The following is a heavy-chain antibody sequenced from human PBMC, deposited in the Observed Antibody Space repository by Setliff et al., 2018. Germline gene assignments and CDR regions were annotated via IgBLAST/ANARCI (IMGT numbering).Heavy chain of an antibody. CDR3: ARDPFRNYDTAPVWFDP. Sequence: ASVKVSCKASGGTFRSYGISWVRQAPGQGLEWMGGTIPMFGSANYAQKFQGRVTIITDEFTGTAYMELSSLRTEDTAVYYCARDPFRNYDTAPVWFDPWGQGTLVTVSS. CDR2: TIPMFGSA. CDR1: GGTFRSYG. D-gene: IGHD3-22*01. J-gene: IGHJ5*02. V-gene: IGHV1-69*05.